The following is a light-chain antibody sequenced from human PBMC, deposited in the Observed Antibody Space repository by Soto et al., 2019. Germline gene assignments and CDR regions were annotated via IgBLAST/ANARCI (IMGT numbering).Light chain of an antibody. Sequence: EIVMTQSPATMSVSPVERQTLSCRASQSVSSNLAWYQQKPGQAPRLLIYGASTRATGIPARFSGSGSGTEFTLTISSLKSEDFAVYYCQQYNNWPRTFGQGTKVDIK. CDR3: QQYNNWPRT. J-gene: IGKJ1*01. CDR2: GAS. CDR1: QSVSSN. V-gene: IGKV3-15*01.